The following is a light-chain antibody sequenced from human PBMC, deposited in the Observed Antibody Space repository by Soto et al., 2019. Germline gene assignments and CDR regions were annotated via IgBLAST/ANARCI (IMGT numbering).Light chain of an antibody. V-gene: IGKV1-39*01. CDR1: QNINNY. Sequence: DIQMPQSPSSLSSSVGDRVTITCRASQNINNYLNWYQQKPGKAPKLLISAASRLQSGVPPRFSGSGSGTDFTLTINSLQPEDFATYYCQQSYSTPYTFGQGTKLEIK. CDR3: QQSYSTPYT. J-gene: IGKJ2*01. CDR2: AAS.